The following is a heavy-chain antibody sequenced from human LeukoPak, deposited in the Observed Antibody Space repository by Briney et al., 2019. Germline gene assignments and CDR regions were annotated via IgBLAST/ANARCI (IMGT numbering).Heavy chain of an antibody. CDR3: ATPLDYYDSSGYHQGGD. J-gene: IGHJ4*02. V-gene: IGHV3-74*01. CDR2: ICPDGTVT. D-gene: IGHD3-22*01. CDR1: GFTFSTYC. Sequence: PGGSLRLSCTASGFTFSTYCMHWVRQAPGKGPMWVSRICPDGTVTNYADSVKARFIISRDNARNTVYLQMNSLRAEDTAVYFCATPLDYYDSSGYHQGGDWGQGTLVTVSS.